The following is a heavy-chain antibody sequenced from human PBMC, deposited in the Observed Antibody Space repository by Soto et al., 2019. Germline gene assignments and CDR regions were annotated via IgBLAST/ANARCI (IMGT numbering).Heavy chain of an antibody. CDR2: IIPIFGTA. J-gene: IGHJ4*02. Sequence: EASVKVSCKASGGTFSSYAISWVRQAPGQGLEWMGGIIPIFGTANYAQKFQGRVTITADESTSTAYMELSSLRSEDTAVYYCARKKYYYDSSGYHDWGQGTLVTVSS. V-gene: IGHV1-69*13. D-gene: IGHD3-22*01. CDR1: GGTFSSYA. CDR3: ARKKYYYDSSGYHD.